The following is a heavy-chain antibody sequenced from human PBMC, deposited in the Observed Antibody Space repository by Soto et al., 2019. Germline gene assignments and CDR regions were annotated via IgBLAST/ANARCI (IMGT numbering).Heavy chain of an antibody. Sequence: ASVKVSCKASGYTFTSYGISWVRQAPGQGLEWMGWISAYNGNTNYAQKLQGRVTMTTDKSTSTAYMELRSLRSEDTAVYYCAREYRDFTIFGVVIQSWFDPWGQGTLVTVSS. CDR1: GYTFTSYG. J-gene: IGHJ5*02. CDR3: AREYRDFTIFGVVIQSWFDP. V-gene: IGHV1-18*01. CDR2: ISAYNGNT. D-gene: IGHD3-3*01.